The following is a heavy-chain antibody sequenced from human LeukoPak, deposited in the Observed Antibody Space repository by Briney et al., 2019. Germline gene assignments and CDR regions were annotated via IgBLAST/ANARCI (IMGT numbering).Heavy chain of an antibody. V-gene: IGHV4-59*08. D-gene: IGHD5-24*01. CDR3: ARLLSRAYWFDP. J-gene: IGHJ5*02. CDR1: GGSINNYY. CDR2: IYYSVNT. Sequence: SETLSLTCTVSGGSINNYYWSWIRQPPGKGLEWIGYIYYSVNTDYNPSLKGRVTFSVDTSKNQFSLKLSSVTAADTAVYYCARLLSRAYWFDPWGQGTLVTVSS.